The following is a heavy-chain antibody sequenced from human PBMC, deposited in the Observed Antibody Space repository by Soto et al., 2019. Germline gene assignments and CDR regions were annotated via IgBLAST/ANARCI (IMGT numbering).Heavy chain of an antibody. D-gene: IGHD2-8*01. CDR3: ARLLTY. CDR1: GDSITTSSFY. J-gene: IGHJ4*01. Sequence: SETLSLTCSVSGGTVSGDSITTSSFYWGWIRQPPGKGLQWVASIDYSGSTYYNPPLKSRVTISVDTSKNQFFLKLTSVTAADTAVYYCARLLTYWGHGILVTVSS. CDR2: IDYSGST. V-gene: IGHV4-39*01.